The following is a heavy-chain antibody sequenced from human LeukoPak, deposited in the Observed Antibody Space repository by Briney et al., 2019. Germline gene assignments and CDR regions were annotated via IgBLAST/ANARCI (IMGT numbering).Heavy chain of an antibody. V-gene: IGHV3-23*01. D-gene: IGHD1-7*01. CDR2: VSGSGGST. CDR1: GFTFSNYA. CDR3: AKAMGSATTRTCFDY. J-gene: IGHJ4*02. Sequence: GGSLRLSCAASGFTFSNYAMSWVRQAPGKGLEWVSVVSGSGGSTYYADSVKGRFTISRDNSKNTLYLQMNSLRAEDTAVYYCAKAMGSATTRTCFDYWGQGTLVTVSS.